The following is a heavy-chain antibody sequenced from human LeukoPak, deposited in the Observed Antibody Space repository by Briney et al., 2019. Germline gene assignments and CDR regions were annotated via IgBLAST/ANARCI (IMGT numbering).Heavy chain of an antibody. CDR2: IIPIFGTA. CDR1: GGTFSSYA. D-gene: IGHD3-10*01. Sequence: SVKVSCKASGGTFSSYAISWVRQAPGQGLEWMGGIIPIFGTANYAQKFQGRVTITADKSTSTAYMELSSLRSEDTAVYYCASCYYGSGSYYSYYYGMDVWGKGTTVTVSS. J-gene: IGHJ6*04. V-gene: IGHV1-69*06. CDR3: ASCYYGSGSYYSYYYGMDV.